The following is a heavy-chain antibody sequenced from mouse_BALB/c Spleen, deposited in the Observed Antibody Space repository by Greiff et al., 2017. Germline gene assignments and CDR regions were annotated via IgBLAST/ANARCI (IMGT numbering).Heavy chain of an antibody. CDR2: IYPGNGDT. CDR1: GYTFTSYN. CDR3: TREDITTVPGFAY. V-gene: IGHV1-12*01. J-gene: IGHJ3*01. Sequence: QVQLQQPGAELVKPGASVKMSCKASGYTFTSYNMHWVKQTPGQGLEWIGAIYPGNGDTSYNQKFKGKATLTADKSSSTAYMELRSLTSEDSAVYYCTREDITTVPGFAYWGQGTLVTVSA. D-gene: IGHD1-1*01.